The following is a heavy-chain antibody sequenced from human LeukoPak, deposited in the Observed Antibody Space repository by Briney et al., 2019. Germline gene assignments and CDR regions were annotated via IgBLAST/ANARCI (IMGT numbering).Heavy chain of an antibody. CDR1: GFTVSSNY. CDR2: IYGGGAT. V-gene: IGHV3-66*01. J-gene: IGHJ6*02. D-gene: IGHD6-19*01. Sequence: PGGSLRLSCAASGFTVSSNYMSWVRQAPGKGLEWVSVIYGGGATYYADSVKGRFTISRDNSKNALYLQMNSLRAEDTAVYYCARDLIAVAGTHLWGMDVWGQGTTVTVSS. CDR3: ARDLIAVAGTHLWGMDV.